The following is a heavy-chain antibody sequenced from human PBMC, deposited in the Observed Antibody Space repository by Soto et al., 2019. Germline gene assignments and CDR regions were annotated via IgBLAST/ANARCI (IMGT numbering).Heavy chain of an antibody. CDR2: FDPEDGET. CDR3: ATDWGTDRSFDY. J-gene: IGHJ4*02. D-gene: IGHD3-16*02. Sequence: ASVKVSCKVSGYTLTELSMHWVRQAPGKGLEWMGGFDPEDGETIYAQKFKGRVTMTEDTSKETAYMELSSLRSEDTAVYYCATDWGTDRSFDYWGQGSLVTVSS. V-gene: IGHV1-24*01. CDR1: GYTLTELS.